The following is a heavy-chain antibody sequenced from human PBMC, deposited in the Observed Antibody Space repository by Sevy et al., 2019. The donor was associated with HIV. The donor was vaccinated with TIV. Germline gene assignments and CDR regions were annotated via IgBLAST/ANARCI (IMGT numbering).Heavy chain of an antibody. Sequence: GGSLRLSCAVSGFTFSTYSMTWVRQAPGKGLEWVSSISGSSNYIYYAHSLKGRFTISRDNAKNSVYLQMHSLRVDDTAVYFCARPYGSGSWEAFDVWGQGTVVTVSS. D-gene: IGHD3-10*01. V-gene: IGHV3-21*01. CDR2: ISGSSNYI. J-gene: IGHJ3*01. CDR3: ARPYGSGSWEAFDV. CDR1: GFTFSTYS.